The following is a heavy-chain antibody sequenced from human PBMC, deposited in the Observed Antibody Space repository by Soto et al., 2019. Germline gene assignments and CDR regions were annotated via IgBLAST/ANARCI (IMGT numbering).Heavy chain of an antibody. CDR3: TSEIGYCSGGSCYVPDY. V-gene: IGHV3-73*01. CDR1: GFTFSGSA. CDR2: IRSKANSYAT. J-gene: IGHJ4*02. Sequence: PGGSLRLSCAASGFTFSGSAMHWVRQASGKGLEWVGRIRSKANSYATAYAASVKGRFTISRDDSKNTAYLQMNSLKTEDTAVYYCTSEIGYCSGGSCYVPDYWGQGTLVTVSS. D-gene: IGHD2-15*01.